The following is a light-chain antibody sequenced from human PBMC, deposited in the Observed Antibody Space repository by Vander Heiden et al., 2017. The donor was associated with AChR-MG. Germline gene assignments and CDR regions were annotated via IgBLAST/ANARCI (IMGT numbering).Light chain of an antibody. Sequence: QSVLTQPPSASGTPGQRVTISFSGSSSHIGSNYVYWYQQLPGTAPKLLIYRNNQRPSGVPDRFSGSKSGTSASLAISGLRSEDEADYYCAAWDDSLSGRVVFGGGTKLTVL. V-gene: IGLV1-47*01. CDR1: SSHIGSNY. J-gene: IGLJ2*01. CDR3: AAWDDSLSGRVV. CDR2: RNN.